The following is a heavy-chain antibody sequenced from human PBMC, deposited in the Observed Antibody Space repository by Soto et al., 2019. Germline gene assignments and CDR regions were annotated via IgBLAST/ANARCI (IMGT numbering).Heavy chain of an antibody. CDR3: ARLVVAGITYYFGS. V-gene: IGHV2-5*02. CDR2: IYWDDDK. Sequence: QITLKESGPTLVKPTQPLTLTCTFSGFSLSSSGVGVGWIHQPPGKALEWLTFIYWDDDKRYSPSLKSRLTITKDTSKTPVVLTLTNMDPVDTATYYCARLVVAGITYYFGSWGQGTLLTVSS. CDR1: GFSLSSSGVG. D-gene: IGHD2-15*01. J-gene: IGHJ4*02.